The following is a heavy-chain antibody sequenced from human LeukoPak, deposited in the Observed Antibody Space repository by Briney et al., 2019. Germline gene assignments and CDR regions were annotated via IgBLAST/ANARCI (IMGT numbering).Heavy chain of an antibody. V-gene: IGHV3-7*01. D-gene: IGHD4/OR15-4a*01. CDR2: INLDGSQK. Sequence: PGGSLRLSCAASGFTVFNYWMSWARQAPGKGLEWVANINLDGSQKYYVDSLKGRFTISRDNAKNSLYLQMNSLRAEDTAVYYCARDVDYANPRHDYWGQGTLVTVSS. CDR3: ARDVDYANPRHDY. CDR1: GFTVFNYW. J-gene: IGHJ4*02.